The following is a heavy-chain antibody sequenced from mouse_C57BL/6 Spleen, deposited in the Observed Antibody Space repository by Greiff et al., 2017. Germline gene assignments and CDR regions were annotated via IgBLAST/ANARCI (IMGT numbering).Heavy chain of an antibody. CDR1: GYAFSSYW. CDR2: IYPGDGDT. V-gene: IGHV1-80*01. D-gene: IGHD2-13*01. CDR3: ARRGSDHDWFAY. Sequence: QVQLKQSGAELVKPGASVKISCKASGYAFSSYWMNWVKQRPGKGLEWIGQIYPGDGDTNYNGKFKGKATLTADKSSSTAYMQLSSLTSEDSAVYFGARRGSDHDWFAYWGKGTLVTVSA. J-gene: IGHJ3*01.